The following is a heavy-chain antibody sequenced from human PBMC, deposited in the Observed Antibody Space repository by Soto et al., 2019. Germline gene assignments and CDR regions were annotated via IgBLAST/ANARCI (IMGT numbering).Heavy chain of an antibody. V-gene: IGHV1-46*01. CDR1: GYTFTSYY. Sequence: QVQLVQSGAAVKKPGASVKVSCKASGYTFTSYYMPWVRQAPGQGLEWMGIINPSGGSTSYAQKFQGSVTMTRDTSMSTVYMELSSLRSEDTAVYYCARDSVVGVVVAASTLDYYYYYGMDVWGQGTTVTVSS. CDR2: INPSGGST. CDR3: ARDSVVGVVVAASTLDYYYYYGMDV. J-gene: IGHJ6*02. D-gene: IGHD2-15*01.